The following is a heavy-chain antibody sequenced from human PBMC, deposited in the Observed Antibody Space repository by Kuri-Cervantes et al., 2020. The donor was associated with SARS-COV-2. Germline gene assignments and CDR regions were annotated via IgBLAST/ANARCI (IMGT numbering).Heavy chain of an antibody. CDR3: ARVRGLRGWFDP. V-gene: IGHV3-53*01. CDR2: IYSGGST. J-gene: IGHJ5*02. Sequence: ASMNISCASSGFTVSSNYMSSVRPAPGKGLEWVSVIYSGGSTYYADSVKGRVTISRDKSKNTLYLQMNSLRAEDTAVYYCARVRGLRGWFDPWGQGTLVTVSS. CDR1: GFTVSSNY.